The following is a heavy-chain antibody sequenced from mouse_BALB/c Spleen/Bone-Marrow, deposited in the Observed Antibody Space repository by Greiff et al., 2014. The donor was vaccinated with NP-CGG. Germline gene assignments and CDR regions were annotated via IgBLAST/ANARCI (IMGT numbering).Heavy chain of an antibody. D-gene: IGHD2-1*01. CDR2: INSNGGST. CDR3: ARRVYYPYYFDY. Sequence: EVQRVESGGGLVQPGGSLKLSCAASGFTFSSYGMSWVRQTPDKRLELVATINSNGGSTYYPDSVKGRFTISRDNAKNTLYPQMSSLKSEDTAMYYCARRVYYPYYFDYWGQGTTLTVSS. V-gene: IGHV5-6-3*01. J-gene: IGHJ2*01. CDR1: GFTFSSYG.